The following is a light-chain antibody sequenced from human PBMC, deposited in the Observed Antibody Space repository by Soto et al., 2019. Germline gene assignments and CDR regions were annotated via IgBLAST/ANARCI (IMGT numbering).Light chain of an antibody. CDR1: PSVTNF. Sequence: EIVLTQSPATLSLSPVERATLSCRASPSVTNFLAWYQQKPGQAPRLLIYGAFNRATGIPARFSGSGSGTDFTLTISSLEPKDSAIYYCQQRNIWPPVTFGQGTRLEIK. CDR3: QQRNIWPPVT. V-gene: IGKV3-11*01. CDR2: GAF. J-gene: IGKJ5*01.